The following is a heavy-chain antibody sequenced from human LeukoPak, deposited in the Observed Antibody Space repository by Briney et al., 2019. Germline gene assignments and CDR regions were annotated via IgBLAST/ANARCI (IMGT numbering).Heavy chain of an antibody. J-gene: IGHJ4*02. CDR3: VSFYETY. CDR2: INSDGSWT. V-gene: IGHV3-74*01. D-gene: IGHD2/OR15-2a*01. Sequence: GGSLRLSCAASGNYWMHWVRQAPGKGLVWVSHINSDGSWTSYADSVKGRFTISKDNAKNTVYMQMNSLRAEDTAVYYCVSFYETYWGRGTLVTVSS. CDR1: GNYW.